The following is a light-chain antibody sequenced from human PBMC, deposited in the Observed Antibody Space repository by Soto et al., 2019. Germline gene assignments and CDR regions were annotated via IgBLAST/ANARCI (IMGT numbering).Light chain of an antibody. CDR3: QQSLEFPLT. CDR1: QSITTY. Sequence: DLQMTQSPSSLSASVGDRVTITCRARQSITTYVNWYQQKPGKAPKLLIYAASRLQSGVPSRFTASGYGTDFTLTINSLQPEDYGTYYCQQSLEFPLTFGQGTKVEIK. CDR2: AAS. J-gene: IGKJ2*01. V-gene: IGKV1-39*01.